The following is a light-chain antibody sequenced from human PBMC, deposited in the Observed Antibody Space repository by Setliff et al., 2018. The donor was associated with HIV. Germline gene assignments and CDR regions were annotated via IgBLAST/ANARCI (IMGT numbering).Light chain of an antibody. CDR1: SSDVGGSNY. Sequence: QSALTQPASVSGSPGQSITISCTGTSSDVGGSNYVSWYQQHPGKAPKLMIYEVRNRPSGVSNRFSGSKSGNTASLTISGLQAEDEADYYCSSYTSSTTRVFGTGTKVTVL. J-gene: IGLJ1*01. CDR2: EVR. CDR3: SSYTSSTTRV. V-gene: IGLV2-14*01.